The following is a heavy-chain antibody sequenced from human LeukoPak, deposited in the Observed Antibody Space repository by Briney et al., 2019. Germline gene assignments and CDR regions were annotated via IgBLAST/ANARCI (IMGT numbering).Heavy chain of an antibody. D-gene: IGHD4-17*01. CDR1: GFIFDDYA. CDR3: AKEEEATVTTAAFDI. V-gene: IGHV3-30*18. Sequence: PGGSLRLSCAVSGFIFDDYAMHWVRQAPGKGLEWVAVISYDGSNKYYADSVKGRFTISRDNSKNTLYLQMNSLRAEDTAVYYCAKEEEATVTTAAFDIWGQGTMVTVSS. J-gene: IGHJ3*02. CDR2: ISYDGSNK.